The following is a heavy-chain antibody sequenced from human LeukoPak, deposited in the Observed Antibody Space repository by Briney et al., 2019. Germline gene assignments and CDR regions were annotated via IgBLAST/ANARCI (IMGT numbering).Heavy chain of an antibody. V-gene: IGHV6-1*01. J-gene: IGHJ5*02. CDR3: ARRLTQYDCFDP. Sequence: SQTLSLTFAISGDSVSSNSVTWNWIRQSPSRGLEWLGRTYYRPTWYNDYAVSVRSRITVNPDTSKNQFSLHLNSVTPEDTAVYYCARRLTQYDCFDPWGQGILVTVSS. CDR2: TYYRPTWYN. CDR1: GDSVSSNSVT. D-gene: IGHD2-2*01.